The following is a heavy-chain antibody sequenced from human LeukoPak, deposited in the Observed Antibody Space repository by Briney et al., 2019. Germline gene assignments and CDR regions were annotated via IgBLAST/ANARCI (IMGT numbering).Heavy chain of an antibody. CDR1: GYTFTGYY. D-gene: IGHD3-22*01. CDR3: ARDSVDSSGYSSYFDY. J-gene: IGHJ4*02. V-gene: IGHV1-2*02. Sequence: ASVKVSCKASGYTFTGYYMHWVRPAPGQGLEWMGWINPNSGGTNYAQKFQGRVTMTRDTSISTAYMELSRLRSDDTAVYYCARDSVDSSGYSSYFDYWGQGTLVTVSS. CDR2: INPNSGGT.